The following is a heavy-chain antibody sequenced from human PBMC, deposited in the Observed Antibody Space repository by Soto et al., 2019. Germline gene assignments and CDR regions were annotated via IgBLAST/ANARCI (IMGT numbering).Heavy chain of an antibody. CDR1: GGTFSSYT. Sequence: SVNVSCKASGGTFSSYTISWVRQAPGQGLEWMGRIIPILGIANYAQKFQGRVTITADKSTSTAYMELSSLRSEDTAVYYCARDVVVAASYYYYYYGMDVWGQGTTVTVSS. V-gene: IGHV1-69*04. CDR3: ARDVVVAASYYYYYYGMDV. J-gene: IGHJ6*02. D-gene: IGHD2-15*01. CDR2: IIPILGIA.